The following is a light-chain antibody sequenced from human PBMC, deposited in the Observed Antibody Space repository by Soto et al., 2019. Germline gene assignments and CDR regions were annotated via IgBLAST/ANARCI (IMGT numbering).Light chain of an antibody. Sequence: QSALTQPASVSGSPGQSITISCTGTSSDVGGYNYVSWYQQHPGKAPKLMIYDVRNRPSGVSNRFSGSKSVNTASPTISGLQAEDEADYCCSSYTSISTYVFGTGTKVTVL. CDR3: SSYTSISTYV. CDR2: DVR. CDR1: SSDVGGYNY. V-gene: IGLV2-14*01. J-gene: IGLJ1*01.